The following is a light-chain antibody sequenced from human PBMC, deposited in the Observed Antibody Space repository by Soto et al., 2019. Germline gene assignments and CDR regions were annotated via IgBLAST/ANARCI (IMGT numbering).Light chain of an antibody. CDR3: SSYTTSTTLEAV. Sequence: QSALTQPASVSGSPGQSITISCSGTSSDVGSYDLVSWYQQHPGKAPKLIIYEVSNRPSGVSKRFSGSKSGNTASLTISGLQADDEADYYCSSYTTSTTLEAVFGGGTKLTVL. CDR2: EVS. V-gene: IGLV2-14*02. CDR1: SSDVGSYDL. J-gene: IGLJ2*01.